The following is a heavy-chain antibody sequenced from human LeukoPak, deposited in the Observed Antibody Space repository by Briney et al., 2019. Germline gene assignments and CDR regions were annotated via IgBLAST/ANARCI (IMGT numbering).Heavy chain of an antibody. CDR2: MNPNSGNT. Sequence: ASVKVSYKASGYTFTSYDINWVRQATGQGLEWMGWMNPNSGNTGYAQKFQGRVTMTRNTSISTAYMELSSLRSEDTAVYYCARGLRPIFGVVQNDAFDIWGQGTMVTVSS. CDR1: GYTFTSYD. J-gene: IGHJ3*02. CDR3: ARGLRPIFGVVQNDAFDI. V-gene: IGHV1-8*01. D-gene: IGHD3-3*01.